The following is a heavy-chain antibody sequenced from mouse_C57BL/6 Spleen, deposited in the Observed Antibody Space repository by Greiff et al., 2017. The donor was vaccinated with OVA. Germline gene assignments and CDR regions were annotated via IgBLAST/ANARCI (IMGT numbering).Heavy chain of an antibody. J-gene: IGHJ2*01. Sequence: DVKLVESGPGLVKPSQSLSLTCSVTGYSITSGYYWNWIRQFPGNKLEWMGYISYDGSNNYNPSLKNRISITRDTSKNQFFLTLNSVTTEDPATYYWSRVAMTLFDHWGQGTTLTVSS. V-gene: IGHV3-6*01. CDR3: SRVAMTLFDH. CDR2: ISYDGSN. D-gene: IGHD2-3*01. CDR1: GYSITSGYY.